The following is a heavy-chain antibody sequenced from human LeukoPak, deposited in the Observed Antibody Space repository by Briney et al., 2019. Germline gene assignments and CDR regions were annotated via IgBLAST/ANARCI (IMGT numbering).Heavy chain of an antibody. CDR3: ERAVAGTWDY. J-gene: IGHJ4*02. V-gene: IGHV3-15*01. D-gene: IGHD6-19*01. CDR2: IKSKTDGGTT. CDR1: GFTFSNAW. Sequence: PGGSLRLSCAASGFTFSNAWLSWVRQAPGKGLEWVGRIKSKTDGGTTDYAAPVKGRFTISRDDSKNTLYLQMNSLKTEDTAVYYCERAVAGTWDYWGQGTLVTVSS.